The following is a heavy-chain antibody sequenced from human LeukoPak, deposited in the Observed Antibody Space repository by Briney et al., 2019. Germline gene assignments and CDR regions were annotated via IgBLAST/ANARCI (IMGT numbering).Heavy chain of an antibody. CDR1: GYTFTSYG. V-gene: IGHV1-18*01. CDR3: ARDYRSVWIQLPSGLFDY. Sequence: ASVKVSCKASGYTFTSYGISWVRQAPGQGLEWMGWISAYNGNTNYAQKLQGRVTMTTDTSTSTAYMELRSLRSDDTAVYYCARDYRSVWIQLPSGLFDYWGQGTLVTVSS. CDR2: ISAYNGNT. D-gene: IGHD5-18*01. J-gene: IGHJ4*02.